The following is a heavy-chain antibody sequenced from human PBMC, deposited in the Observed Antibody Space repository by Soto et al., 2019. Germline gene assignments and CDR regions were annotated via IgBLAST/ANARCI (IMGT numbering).Heavy chain of an antibody. CDR2: IIPILGIA. CDR1: GGTFSSYT. D-gene: IGHD1-20*01. V-gene: IGHV1-69*02. J-gene: IGHJ4*02. CDR3: ARGHNWNDGATADY. Sequence: QVQLVQSGAEVKKPGSSVKVSCKASGGTFSSYTISWVRQAPGQGLEWMGRIIPILGIANYAQKFQGRVTITADKSTSTAQMELSSLRSEDTAVYYCARGHNWNDGATADYWGQGTLVTVSS.